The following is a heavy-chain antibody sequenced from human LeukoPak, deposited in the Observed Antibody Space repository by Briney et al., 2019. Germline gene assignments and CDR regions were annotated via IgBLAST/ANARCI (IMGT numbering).Heavy chain of an antibody. D-gene: IGHD5-12*01. CDR3: AKDRGKSGYDVVQYFDY. CDR2: ISYDGSNK. V-gene: IGHV3-30*18. J-gene: IGHJ4*02. CDR1: GFTFSSYG. Sequence: GGSLRLSCAASGFTFSSYGMHWVRQAPGKGLEWVAVISYDGSNKYYADSVKGRFTISRDNSKNTLYLQMNSLRAEDTAVYYCAKDRGKSGYDVVQYFDYWGQGTLVTVSS.